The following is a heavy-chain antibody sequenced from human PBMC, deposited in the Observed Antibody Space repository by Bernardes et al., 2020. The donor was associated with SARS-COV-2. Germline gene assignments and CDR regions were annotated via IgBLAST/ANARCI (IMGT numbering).Heavy chain of an antibody. CDR1: GYSFTSYC. CDR3: ARHRGTGYDFAVAYFDY. V-gene: IGHV5-10-1*01. J-gene: IGHJ4*02. Sequence: GESLKISCKGSGYSFTSYCISWVRQMPGRGLEWIGNIDPWDSYTNYNPSFQGRVTMSIDRSTGTAYLQWSSLGASDTAIYYCARHRGTGYDFAVAYFDYWGQGTLVTVSS. D-gene: IGHD3-9*01. CDR2: IDPWDSYT.